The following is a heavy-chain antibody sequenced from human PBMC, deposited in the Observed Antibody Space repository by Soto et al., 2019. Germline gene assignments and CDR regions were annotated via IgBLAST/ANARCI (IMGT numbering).Heavy chain of an antibody. V-gene: IGHV3-21*01. CDR3: VREARDNSA. Sequence: EVQLVESGGGPVKPGGSLRLSCAASGFTFSRYTMSWVRQAPGKGLEWVSCISPSSSYIYYADSMKGRFTISRDSAKDSLYLQMNSLRAEDTAVYYCVREARDNSAWGQGTLVTVSS. CDR1: GFTFSRYT. J-gene: IGHJ5*02. CDR2: ISPSSSYI.